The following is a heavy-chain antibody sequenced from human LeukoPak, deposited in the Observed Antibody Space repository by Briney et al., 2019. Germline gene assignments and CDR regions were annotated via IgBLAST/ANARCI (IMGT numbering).Heavy chain of an antibody. Sequence: GASVKVSCKASGYTFTGYYMHWVRQAPGQGLEWMGWINPNSGGTNYAQKFQGRVTMTRDTSISTAYMELSRLRSDDTAVYYCARGDDYRSLHFDYWGQGTLVTVSS. CDR1: GYTFTGYY. J-gene: IGHJ4*02. CDR3: ARGDDYRSLHFDY. CDR2: INPNSGGT. V-gene: IGHV1-2*02. D-gene: IGHD4-11*01.